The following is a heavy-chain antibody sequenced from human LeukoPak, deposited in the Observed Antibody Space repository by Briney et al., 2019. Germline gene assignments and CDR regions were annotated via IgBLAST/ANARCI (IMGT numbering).Heavy chain of an antibody. CDR3: ARAPSGGYYAFDY. D-gene: IGHD1-26*01. Sequence: PSQTLSLTCTVSGGSISSGSYYWSWIRQPAGKGLEWIGYIYHSGSTYYNPSLKSRVTISVDRSKNQFSLKLSSVTAADTAVYYCARAPSGGYYAFDYWGQGTLVTVSS. J-gene: IGHJ4*02. CDR1: GGSISSGSYY. V-gene: IGHV4-30-2*01. CDR2: IYHSGST.